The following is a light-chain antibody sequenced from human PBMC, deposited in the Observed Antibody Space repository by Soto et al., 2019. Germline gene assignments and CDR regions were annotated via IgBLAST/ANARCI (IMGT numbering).Light chain of an antibody. J-gene: IGLJ3*02. CDR2: RNT. V-gene: IGLV1-40*01. Sequence: QAVVTQPPSVSGAPGQRVTISCTGSSSNIGAGYDVHWYQQLPGTAPKLLIYRNTNRPSGVPDRFSGSKSDTSASLAITGLQAEDEADYYCQSYDSSLSGSVFGGGTKLTVL. CDR3: QSYDSSLSGSV. CDR1: SSNIGAGYD.